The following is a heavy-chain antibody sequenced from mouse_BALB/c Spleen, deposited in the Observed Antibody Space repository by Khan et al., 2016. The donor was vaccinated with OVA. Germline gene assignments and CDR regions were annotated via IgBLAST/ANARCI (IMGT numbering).Heavy chain of an antibody. Sequence: VQLKQSGPELVKPGASVKMSCKASGYTFTNYVMHWVNQRPGQGLEWIGYINPYNDGTKYNEKFKGKATLTSDKSSSTAYMELSSLTSEDSAVDYCARYASGPYYALDYWGQGTSVTVSA. CDR2: INPYNDGT. CDR3: ARYASGPYYALDY. D-gene: IGHD6-2*01. J-gene: IGHJ4*01. V-gene: IGHV1S136*01. CDR1: GYTFTNYV.